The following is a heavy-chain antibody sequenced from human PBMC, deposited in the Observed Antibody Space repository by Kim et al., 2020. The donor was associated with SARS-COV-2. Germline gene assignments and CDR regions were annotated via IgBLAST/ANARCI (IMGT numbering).Heavy chain of an antibody. CDR1: GFTFSTSW. D-gene: IGHD2-2*01. CDR2: ISQVGDET. CDR3: AKIPAQSVDY. Sequence: GGSLRLSCAASGFTFSTSWMSWVRQAPGKGLEWVATISQVGDETYYVDSVKGRFTISRDNAQNSLYLQMNSLRVEDTAVFYCAKIPAQSVDYWGQGTLVTVSS. J-gene: IGHJ4*02. V-gene: IGHV3-7*03.